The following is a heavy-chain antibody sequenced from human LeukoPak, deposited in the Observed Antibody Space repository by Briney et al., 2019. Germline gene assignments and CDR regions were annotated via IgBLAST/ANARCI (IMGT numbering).Heavy chain of an antibody. CDR1: GGTFSSYA. V-gene: IGHV1-69*13. CDR2: IIPIFGTA. Sequence: ASVKVSCKASGGTFSSYAISWVRQAPGQGLEWMGGIIPIFGTANYAQKFQGRVTITADESTSTAYMELSSLRSEDTAVYSCARGVATNRYYFDYGGGGTLVTVSA. J-gene: IGHJ4*02. D-gene: IGHD5-12*01. CDR3: ARGVATNRYYFDY.